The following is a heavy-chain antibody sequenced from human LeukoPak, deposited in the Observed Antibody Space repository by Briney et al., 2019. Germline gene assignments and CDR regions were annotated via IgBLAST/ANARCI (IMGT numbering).Heavy chain of an antibody. V-gene: IGHV3-23*01. J-gene: IGHJ4*02. CDR2: ISGNGGTT. Sequence: GGSLRLSCAASGFTFSGYALTWVRQAPGKGPEWVSAISGNGGTTYYAASVKGRFTVSRDNAKNTVDLQMNSLRDEDTAIYHCAKKEYTSGWYGFDYWGRGTPVTVSS. D-gene: IGHD6-19*01. CDR1: GFTFSGYA. CDR3: AKKEYTSGWYGFDY.